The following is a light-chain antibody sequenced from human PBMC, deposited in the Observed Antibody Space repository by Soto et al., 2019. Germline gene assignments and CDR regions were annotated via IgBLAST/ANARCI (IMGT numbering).Light chain of an antibody. CDR1: SGSVSTSYY. J-gene: IGLJ3*02. Sequence: QTVVTQETSFSVSPGGTVTLTCGLSSGSVSTSYYPSWYQQTPGQRPRTLIYSTNTRSSGVPDRFSGAILGTKAALTITGAQADDESDYYCVLYMGSGIWVFGGGTKLTVL. V-gene: IGLV8-61*01. CDR3: VLYMGSGIWV. CDR2: STN.